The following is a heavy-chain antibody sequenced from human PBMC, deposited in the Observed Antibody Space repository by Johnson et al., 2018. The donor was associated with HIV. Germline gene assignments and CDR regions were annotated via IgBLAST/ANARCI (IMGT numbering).Heavy chain of an antibody. CDR2: IYSGGNT. CDR3: ASGYYDSSGYYPDAFDI. Sequence: VLLVESGGGLVQPGESLRLSCAASGFTVSNNYMHWVRQAPGKGLEWVSVIYSGGNTYYADSVKGRFIISRDNFKNTLYLQMNSLRDEGTAVYYCASGYYDSSGYYPDAFDIWGQGTMVTVSS. D-gene: IGHD3-22*01. V-gene: IGHV3-66*01. J-gene: IGHJ3*02. CDR1: GFTVSNNY.